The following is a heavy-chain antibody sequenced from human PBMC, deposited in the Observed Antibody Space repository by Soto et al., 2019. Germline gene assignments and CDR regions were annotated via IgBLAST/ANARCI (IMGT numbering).Heavy chain of an antibody. J-gene: IGHJ6*02. CDR1: GFTFSDYY. CDR3: ARAVLGSGGTDYYYYGMDV. CDR2: LSSSGSTI. V-gene: IGHV3-11*04. Sequence: PGGSLRLSCAASGFTFSDYYMSWIRQAPGQGLEWVSYLSSSGSTIYYADSVKGRFTLSRDNAKNSLYLQMNSLRAEDTAVYYCARAVLGSGGTDYYYYGMDVWGQGTTVTVSS. D-gene: IGHD6-19*01.